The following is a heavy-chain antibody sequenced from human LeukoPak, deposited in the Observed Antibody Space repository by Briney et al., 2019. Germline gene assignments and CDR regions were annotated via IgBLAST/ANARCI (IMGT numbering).Heavy chain of an antibody. CDR1: GDAFSSYA. Sequence: GSSVKVSCKAAGDAFSSYAISWVRQAPGQGLEWMGRIIPIFVTANYAQKFHCRVTITTEESTSTAYMELSSLRSEHTAVYYCASPALCSSTSCYKHDAFDIWGPWTMVTVSS. V-gene: IGHV1-69*05. CDR2: IIPIFVTA. D-gene: IGHD2-2*02. J-gene: IGHJ3*02. CDR3: ASPALCSSTSCYKHDAFDI.